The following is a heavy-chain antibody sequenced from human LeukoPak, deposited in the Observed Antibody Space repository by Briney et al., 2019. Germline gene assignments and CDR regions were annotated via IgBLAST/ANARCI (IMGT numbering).Heavy chain of an antibody. J-gene: IGHJ5*02. CDR1: GYTFTSYA. V-gene: IGHV7-4-1*02. Sequence: PGASVKVSCKASGYTFTSYAMNWVRQAPGQGLEWMGWINTNTGNPTYAQGFTGRFVFSLDTSVSTAYLQISSLKAEDTAVYYCARGEYGDYVGESNWFDPWGQGTLVTVSS. D-gene: IGHD4-17*01. CDR2: INTNTGNP. CDR3: ARGEYGDYVGESNWFDP.